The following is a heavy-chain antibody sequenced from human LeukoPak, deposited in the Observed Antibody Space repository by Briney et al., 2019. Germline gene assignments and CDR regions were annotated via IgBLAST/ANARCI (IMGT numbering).Heavy chain of an antibody. V-gene: IGHV4-38-2*01. J-gene: IGHJ4*02. CDR2: IYHSGST. Sequence: SETLSLTCAVSVYSITTGYYWGWTRQPPGKGLEWIGSIYHSGSTYYNPSLKSRVTISVDTSKNHFSLKLSSVTAADTAGCYLARGQRSLAAAGDYWGQGTLVTVSS. D-gene: IGHD6-13*01. CDR3: ARGQRSLAAAGDY. CDR1: VYSITTGYY.